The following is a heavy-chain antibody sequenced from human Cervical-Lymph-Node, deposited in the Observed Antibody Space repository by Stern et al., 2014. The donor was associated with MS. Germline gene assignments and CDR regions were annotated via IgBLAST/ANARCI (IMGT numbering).Heavy chain of an antibody. CDR1: GYSFANFW. J-gene: IGHJ4*02. Sequence: QLVQSGAEVRKPGESLKISCKVSGYSFANFWIGWVRQVPGKGLEWMVISYPGEADTRYSPSFQGQLTVSAAESISTAYLQWSSLEASDTGIYYCARRGLGYDGADHWGQGALVTVSS. D-gene: IGHD3-16*01. CDR3: ARRGLGYDGADH. CDR2: SYPGEADT. V-gene: IGHV5-51*03.